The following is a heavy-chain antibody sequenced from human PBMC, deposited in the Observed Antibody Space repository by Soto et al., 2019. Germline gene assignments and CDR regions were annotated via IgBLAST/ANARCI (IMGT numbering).Heavy chain of an antibody. D-gene: IGHD3-22*01. J-gene: IGHJ6*02. Sequence: ASVKVSCKASGYTFTGYYMHWVRQAPGQGLEWMGWINPNSGGTNYAQKFQGRVTMTRDTSISTAYMELSRLRSDDTAVYYCARVIYDSSGYYYYYYSMDVWGQGTTVTVSS. CDR3: ARVIYDSSGYYYYYYSMDV. CDR2: INPNSGGT. V-gene: IGHV1-2*02. CDR1: GYTFTGYY.